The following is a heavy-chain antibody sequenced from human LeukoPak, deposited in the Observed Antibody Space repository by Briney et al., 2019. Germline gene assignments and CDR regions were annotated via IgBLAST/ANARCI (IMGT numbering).Heavy chain of an antibody. D-gene: IGHD4-17*01. J-gene: IGHJ3*02. CDR3: ARDNLPMTTVTTAYDAFDI. CDR2: ISGSGGST. V-gene: IGHV3-23*01. CDR1: GFTFSSYA. Sequence: PGGSLRLSCAASGFTFSSYAMSWVRQAPGKGLEWVSAISGSGGSTYYADSVKGRFTISRDNSKNTLYLQMNSLRAEDTAVYYCARDNLPMTTVTTAYDAFDIWGQGTMVTVSS.